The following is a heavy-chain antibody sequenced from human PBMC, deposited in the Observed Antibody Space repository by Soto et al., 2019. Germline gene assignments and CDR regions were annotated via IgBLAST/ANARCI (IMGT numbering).Heavy chain of an antibody. Sequence: ASVQVSCKASRYTFTSYDINWVRQATGQGLEWMGWMNPNSGNTGYAQKFQGRVTMTRNTSISTAYMELSSLRSEDTAVYYCARVPLEGLRFLRAEYFDYWGQGTLVTVSS. CDR3: ARVPLEGLRFLRAEYFDY. J-gene: IGHJ4*02. V-gene: IGHV1-8*01. D-gene: IGHD3-3*01. CDR1: RYTFTSYD. CDR2: MNPNSGNT.